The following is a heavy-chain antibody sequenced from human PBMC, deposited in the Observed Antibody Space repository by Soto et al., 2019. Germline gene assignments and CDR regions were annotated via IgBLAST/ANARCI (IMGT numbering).Heavy chain of an antibody. CDR1: GGTFSSYA. Sequence: SVKVSCKASGGTFSSYAISWVRQAPGQGLEWMGGIIPIFGTANYAQKFQGRVTITADESTSTAYMELSSLRSEDTAVYYCARSYYYDRSPGPYYYYYYGMDVWGQGTTVTVSS. CDR2: IIPIFGTA. V-gene: IGHV1-69*13. CDR3: ARSYYYDRSPGPYYYYYYGMDV. J-gene: IGHJ6*02. D-gene: IGHD3-22*01.